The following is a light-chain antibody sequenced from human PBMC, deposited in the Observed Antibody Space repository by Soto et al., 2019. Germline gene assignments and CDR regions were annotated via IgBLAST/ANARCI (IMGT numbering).Light chain of an antibody. Sequence: EIVLTQSPGTLSLSPGERATLSCRASQSVSSSYLAWYQQKPGQAPRLLIYGASSRATGIPDRFSGSGSGTDFTLTISRLEPEDSAVYYCQQYGSSPRTFGQGTTV. CDR2: GAS. J-gene: IGKJ1*01. CDR3: QQYGSSPRT. CDR1: QSVSSSY. V-gene: IGKV3-20*01.